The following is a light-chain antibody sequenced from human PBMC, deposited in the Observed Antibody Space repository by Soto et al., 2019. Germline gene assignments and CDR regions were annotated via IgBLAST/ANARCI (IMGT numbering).Light chain of an antibody. V-gene: IGLV2-18*02. CDR2: EVS. CDR3: SSYTSSNTYV. CDR1: SSDVGSYNR. J-gene: IGLJ1*01. Sequence: QSVLTQPPSVSGAPGQSVAISCTETSSDVGSYNRVSWYQQPPGTAPKVMIYEVSNRPSGVPDRFSGSKSGNTASLTISGLQSEDEADYYCSSYTSSNTYVVGTGTKVTLL.